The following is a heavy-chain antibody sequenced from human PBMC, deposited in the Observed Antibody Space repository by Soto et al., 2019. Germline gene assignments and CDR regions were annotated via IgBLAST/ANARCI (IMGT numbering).Heavy chain of an antibody. D-gene: IGHD3-22*01. CDR2: INHSGST. Sequence: PSETLSLTCAVYGGSFSGYYWSWIRQPPGKGLEWIGEINHSGSTNYNPSLKSRVTISVDTSKNQFSLELSSVTAADTAVYYCARGSAYYYDSSGPFFDYWGHGTLVTVSS. J-gene: IGHJ4*01. CDR1: GGSFSGYY. V-gene: IGHV4-34*01. CDR3: ARGSAYYYDSSGPFFDY.